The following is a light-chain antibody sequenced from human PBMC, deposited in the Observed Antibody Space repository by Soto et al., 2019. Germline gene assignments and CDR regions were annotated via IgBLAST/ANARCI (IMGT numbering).Light chain of an antibody. CDR1: QSVSSNF. Sequence: EIVLTQSPGTLSLSPGERATLSCRASQSVSSNFLAWYQQKPGQAPRPLIYGASSRATGFPDRFSGSGSGTDFTLTISRLEPEDFAVYYCQQYGNSPSWTFGQGTKVDIK. V-gene: IGKV3-20*01. CDR2: GAS. J-gene: IGKJ1*01. CDR3: QQYGNSPSWT.